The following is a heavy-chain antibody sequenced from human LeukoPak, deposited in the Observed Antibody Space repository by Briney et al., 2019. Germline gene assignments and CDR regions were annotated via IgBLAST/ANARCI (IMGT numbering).Heavy chain of an antibody. CDR2: ISYDGSNK. D-gene: IGHD3-3*01. Sequence: AGGSLRLSCAASGFTFSSYAMHWVRQAPGKGLEWVAVISYDGSNKYYADSVKGRFTISRDNSKNTLYLQMNSLRAEDTAVYYCAKGLFGVVQLGFFDYWGQGTLVTVSS. J-gene: IGHJ4*02. CDR3: AKGLFGVVQLGFFDY. CDR1: GFTFSSYA. V-gene: IGHV3-30-3*01.